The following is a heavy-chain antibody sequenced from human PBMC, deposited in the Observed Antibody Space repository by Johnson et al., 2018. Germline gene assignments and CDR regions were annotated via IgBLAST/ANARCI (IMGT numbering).Heavy chain of an antibody. Sequence: QLVQSGGGLVQPGGSLRLSCAASGFTFTSHWMHWVRQGPGKGLVWVSRINSDGSITSYADSVKGRFTISRDNAKNTVYLQMNSLRAEDTAVYYCEREWHTGFDIWGQGTTVTVSS. CDR2: INSDGSIT. V-gene: IGHV3-74*01. D-gene: IGHD5-24*01. J-gene: IGHJ3*02. CDR1: GFTFTSHW. CDR3: EREWHTGFDI.